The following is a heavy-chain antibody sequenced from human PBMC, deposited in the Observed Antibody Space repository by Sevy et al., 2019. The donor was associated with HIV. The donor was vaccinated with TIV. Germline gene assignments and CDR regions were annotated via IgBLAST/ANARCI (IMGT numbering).Heavy chain of an antibody. J-gene: IGHJ5*02. D-gene: IGHD6-13*01. V-gene: IGHV4-34*01. CDR2: INHSGST. CDR1: GGSFSGYY. CDR3: AGGAAADLYNWFDP. Sequence: SETLSLTCAVYGGSFSGYYWSWIRQPPGKGLEWIGEINHSGSTNYNPSLKSRVTISVDTSKNQFSLKLSSVTAADTAVYYCAGGAAADLYNWFDPWGQGTLVTVSS.